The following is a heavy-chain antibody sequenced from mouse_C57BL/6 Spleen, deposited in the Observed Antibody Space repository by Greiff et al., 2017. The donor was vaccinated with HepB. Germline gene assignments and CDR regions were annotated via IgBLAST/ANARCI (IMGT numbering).Heavy chain of an antibody. CDR2: ISSGGSYT. Sequence: EVKLMESGGDLVKPGGSLKLSCAASGFTFSSYGMSWVRQTPDKRLEWVATISSGGSYTYYPDSVKGRFTISRDNAKNTLYLQMSSLKSEDTAMYYCARSMGYDYPLDYWGQGTTLTVSS. J-gene: IGHJ2*01. V-gene: IGHV5-6*01. CDR3: ARSMGYDYPLDY. D-gene: IGHD2-4*01. CDR1: GFTFSSYG.